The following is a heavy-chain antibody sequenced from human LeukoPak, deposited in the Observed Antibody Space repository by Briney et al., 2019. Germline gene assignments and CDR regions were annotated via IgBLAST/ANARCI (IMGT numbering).Heavy chain of an antibody. CDR3: ARGLTLFDY. V-gene: IGHV4-59*01. Sequence: PSETLSLTCTVSGGSISSYYRSWIRQPPGKGLEWIGYIYYSGSTNYNPSLKSRVTISVDTSKNQFSPKLSSMTAADTAVYYCARGLTLFDYWGQGTLVTVSS. CDR2: IYYSGST. J-gene: IGHJ4*02. CDR1: GGSISSYY.